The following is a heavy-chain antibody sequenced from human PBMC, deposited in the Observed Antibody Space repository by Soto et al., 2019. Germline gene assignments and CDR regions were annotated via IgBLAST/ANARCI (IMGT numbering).Heavy chain of an antibody. CDR1: GGTFSSYA. J-gene: IGHJ6*02. V-gene: IGHV1-69*06. CDR3: ARGIVGATVYYYGMDV. Sequence: SVKVSCKASGGTFSSYAISWVRQAPGQGLEWMGGIIPIFGTANYAQKFQGRVTITADKSTSTAYMELSSLRSEDTAVYYCARGIVGATVYYYGMDVWGQGTTVTVSS. D-gene: IGHD1-26*01. CDR2: IIPIFGTA.